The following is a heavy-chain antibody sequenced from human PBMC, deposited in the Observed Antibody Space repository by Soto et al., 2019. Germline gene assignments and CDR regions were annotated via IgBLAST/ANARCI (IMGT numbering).Heavy chain of an antibody. CDR1: VFTFSSYG. J-gene: IGHJ4*02. Sequence: GGSLRLSCAASVFTFSSYGMHCVRHSPGKWLEWVAVISYDGSNKYYADSVKGRFTISRDNSKNTLYLQMNSLRAEDTAVYYCAKDSDYYDSSGYSPFEYWGQGTLVNVS. V-gene: IGHV3-30*18. CDR2: ISYDGSNK. D-gene: IGHD3-22*01. CDR3: AKDSDYYDSSGYSPFEY.